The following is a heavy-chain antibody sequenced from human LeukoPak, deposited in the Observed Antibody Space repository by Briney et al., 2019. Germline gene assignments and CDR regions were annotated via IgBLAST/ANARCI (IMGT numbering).Heavy chain of an antibody. CDR3: ARHHMGASARATAFDI. CDR1: GGTISNYY. Sequence: SETLSLTCTVSGGTISNYYWSWIRQPPGKGLEWIGYIYYSGSTNYIPSLKSRVTTSVDTSKNQFSLKLSSVTAADTAVYYCARHHMGASARATAFDIWGQGTMVTVSS. J-gene: IGHJ3*02. V-gene: IGHV4-59*08. CDR2: IYYSGST. D-gene: IGHD1-26*01.